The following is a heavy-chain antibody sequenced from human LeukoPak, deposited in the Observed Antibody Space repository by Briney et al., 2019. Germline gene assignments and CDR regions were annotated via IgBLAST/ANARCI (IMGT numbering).Heavy chain of an antibody. J-gene: IGHJ6*03. CDR1: GLTVSSNY. CDR3: AKDLSDYTNYFYYMDV. Sequence: PGGSLRLSCAASGLTVSSNYMSWVRQAPGKGLECVSVIYSGGSTYYADSVKGRFTISRDNSKNTLYLQMNSLRAEDTAVYYCAKDLSDYTNYFYYMDVWGKGTTVTFSS. V-gene: IGHV3-53*05. D-gene: IGHD4-11*01. CDR2: IYSGGST.